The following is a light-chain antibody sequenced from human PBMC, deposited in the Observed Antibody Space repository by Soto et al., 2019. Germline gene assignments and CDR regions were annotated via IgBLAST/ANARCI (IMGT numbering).Light chain of an antibody. CDR3: QQARGFPRT. CDR2: GAS. CDR1: QSIWSW. J-gene: IGKJ1*01. Sequence: DIQMTQSPSTLSASVGDRFTITCRASQSIWSWFAWYQQKPGKAPKLLIRGASTLHSGVPSRFSGSGSGTNFSLTISSLQPEDFATYYCQQARGFPRTFGQGTKVDIK. V-gene: IGKV1-12*01.